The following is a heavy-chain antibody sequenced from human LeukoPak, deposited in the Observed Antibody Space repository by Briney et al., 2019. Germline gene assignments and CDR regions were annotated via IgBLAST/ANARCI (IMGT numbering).Heavy chain of an antibody. CDR1: GFTFSSYA. D-gene: IGHD3-16*01. Sequence: GGSLRLSCAASGFTFSSYAMHWVRQAPGKGLEWISSISGRSSHAYYGDSVKGRFSISRDNAMNSVFLQMNSLGVDDTAVYYCGRAFPPLRTASAGDLWGQGTLVTVSS. CDR2: ISGRSSHA. J-gene: IGHJ4*02. CDR3: GRAFPPLRTASAGDL. V-gene: IGHV3-21*01.